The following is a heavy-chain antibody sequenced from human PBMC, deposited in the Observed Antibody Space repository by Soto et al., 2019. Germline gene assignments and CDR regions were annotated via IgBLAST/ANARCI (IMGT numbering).Heavy chain of an antibody. CDR1: GFTFSSYA. CDR2: ISGSGDST. CDR3: AKFYYGDYSYYYYGMDV. D-gene: IGHD4-17*01. J-gene: IGHJ6*02. Sequence: EVQVLESGGGLVQPGGSLRLSCAASGFTFSSYAMSWVRQAPGKGPEWVSAISGSGDSTRYADSVQGRSTISRDTSKHTLYLQMNSLRAEDTAVYYCAKFYYGDYSYYYYGMDVWGQGTTVTVSS. V-gene: IGHV3-23*01.